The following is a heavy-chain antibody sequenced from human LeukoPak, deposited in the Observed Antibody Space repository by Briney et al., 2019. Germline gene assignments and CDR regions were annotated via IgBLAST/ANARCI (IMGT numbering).Heavy chain of an antibody. CDR3: ARGMSTGDY. V-gene: IGHV3-48*03. D-gene: IGHD4-17*01. CDR1: GFTFSSYE. CDR2: ISSSGSTI. J-gene: IGHJ4*02. Sequence: PGGSLRLSCAASGFTFSSYEMNWVRQAPGKGLEWVSYISSSGSTIYYADSVKGRFTISRDNAKNSRYLQMNRLRAEDTAVYYCARGMSTGDYWGQGTLVTVSS.